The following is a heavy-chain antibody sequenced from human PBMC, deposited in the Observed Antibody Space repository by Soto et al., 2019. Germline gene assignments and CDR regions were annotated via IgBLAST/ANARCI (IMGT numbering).Heavy chain of an antibody. D-gene: IGHD3-9*01. CDR2: IWYDGSNK. CDR3: ARDLPEDWAYYYYGMDV. J-gene: IGHJ6*02. Sequence: GGSLRLSCAASGFTFSSYGMHWVRQAPGKGLEWVAVIWYDGSNKYYADSVKGRFTISRDNSKNTLYLQMNSLRAEDTAVYYCARDLPEDWAYYYYGMDVWGQGTTVTVSS. V-gene: IGHV3-33*01. CDR1: GFTFSSYG.